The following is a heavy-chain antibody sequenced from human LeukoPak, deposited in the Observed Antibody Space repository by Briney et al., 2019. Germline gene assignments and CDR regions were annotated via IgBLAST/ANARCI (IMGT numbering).Heavy chain of an antibody. Sequence: PGGSLRLSCAASGFTFSSHWMNWVRQAPGKGLEWVANIALDGSEKYSVDSVKGRFTISRDNAKSSLYLEMNSLRVEDTAVYYCARRYCSTTSCYASPEWFDPWGQGTLVTVSS. J-gene: IGHJ5*02. CDR1: GFTFSSHW. D-gene: IGHD2-2*01. V-gene: IGHV3-7*05. CDR2: IALDGSEK. CDR3: ARRYCSTTSCYASPEWFDP.